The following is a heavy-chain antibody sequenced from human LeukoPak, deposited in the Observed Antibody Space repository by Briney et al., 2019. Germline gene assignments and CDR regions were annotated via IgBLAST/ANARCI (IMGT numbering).Heavy chain of an antibody. Sequence: GGSLRLSCAASGFTFNDYAMSGVRQAPGKGLDWVSGISGSGGSTYSADFVKGRFTISRDNPKNTVYLQMNSLRAEDTAVYYCAKDRAAYYGSGSLYYFDYWGQGRLVTVSS. CDR3: AKDRAAYYGSGSLYYFDY. V-gene: IGHV3-23*01. J-gene: IGHJ4*02. CDR2: ISGSGGST. CDR1: GFTFNDYA. D-gene: IGHD3-10*01.